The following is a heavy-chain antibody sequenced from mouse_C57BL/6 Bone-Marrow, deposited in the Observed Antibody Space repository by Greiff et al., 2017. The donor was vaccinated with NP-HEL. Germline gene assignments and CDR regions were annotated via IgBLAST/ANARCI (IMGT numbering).Heavy chain of an antibody. V-gene: IGHV3-6*01. J-gene: IGHJ3*01. D-gene: IGHD2-3*01. CDR2: ISYDGSN. Sequence: EVQLVESGPGLVKPSQSLSLTCSVTGYSITSGYYWNWIRQFPGNKLEWMGYISYDGSNNYNPSLKNRISITRDTSKNQFFLKLNSVTTEDTATYYCARGWLLRLWGQGTLVTVSA. CDR3: ARGWLLRL. CDR1: GYSITSGYY.